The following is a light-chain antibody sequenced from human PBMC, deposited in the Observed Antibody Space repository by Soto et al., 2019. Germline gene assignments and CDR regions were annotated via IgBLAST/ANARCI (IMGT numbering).Light chain of an antibody. CDR2: GNS. V-gene: IGLV1-40*01. CDR1: SSNIGAGYD. Sequence: QSVLTQPPSVSGAPGQRVTISCTGSSSNIGAGYDVHWYQQLPGTAPKLLIYGNSNRPSGVPDRFSGSKSGTSASLAITGLHAEDEADYYCQSYDSCLSGSVVFGGGTKVTVL. J-gene: IGLJ2*01. CDR3: QSYDSCLSGSVV.